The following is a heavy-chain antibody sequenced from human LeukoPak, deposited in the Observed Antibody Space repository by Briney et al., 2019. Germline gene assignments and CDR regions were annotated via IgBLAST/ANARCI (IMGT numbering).Heavy chain of an antibody. V-gene: IGHV3-23*01. Sequence: GGSLRLSCAASGFTFSSYVMSWVRQAPGKGLEWVSAISGSGGSTYYADSVKGRFTISRDNSKNTLYLQMDSLRAEDTAVYYCAKATYYYDTSGLDYWGQGTLVTVSS. CDR3: AKATYYYDTSGLDY. CDR1: GFTFSSYV. D-gene: IGHD3-22*01. J-gene: IGHJ4*02. CDR2: ISGSGGST.